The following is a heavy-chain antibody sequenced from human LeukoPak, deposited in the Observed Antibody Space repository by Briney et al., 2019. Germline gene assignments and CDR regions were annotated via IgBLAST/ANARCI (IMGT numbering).Heavy chain of an antibody. D-gene: IGHD3-22*01. J-gene: IGHJ4*02. Sequence: GGSLRLSCAASGFTFSSYAMSWVRQAPGKGLEWVSAISGSGGSTYYADSVKGRFTISRDNSKNTLYLQMNSLRAEDTAVYYRAKDLTLKVGVNSTPCFDYWGQGTLVTVSS. CDR1: GFTFSSYA. CDR2: ISGSGGST. CDR3: AKDLTLKVGVNSTPCFDY. V-gene: IGHV3-23*01.